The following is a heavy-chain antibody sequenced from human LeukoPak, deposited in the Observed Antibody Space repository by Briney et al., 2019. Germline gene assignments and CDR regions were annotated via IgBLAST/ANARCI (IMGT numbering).Heavy chain of an antibody. CDR2: IKSKTDGGTT. V-gene: IGHV3-15*01. D-gene: IGHD3-22*01. Sequence: GGSLRLSCAASGFTFSNSWMSWLRQAPGKGLEWVGRIKSKTDGGTTDYAAPVKGRFTISRDYSKNTLYLQMNSLKTEDTAVYYCTTDNYDSSGYYCAFDYWGQGTLVTVSS. J-gene: IGHJ4*02. CDR1: GFTFSNSW. CDR3: TTDNYDSSGYYCAFDY.